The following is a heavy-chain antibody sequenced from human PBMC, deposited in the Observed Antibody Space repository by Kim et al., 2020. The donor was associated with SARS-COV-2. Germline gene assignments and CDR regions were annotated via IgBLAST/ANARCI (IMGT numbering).Heavy chain of an antibody. CDR2: ISSSSSTI. Sequence: GGSLRLSCAASGFTFSSYSMNWVRQAPGKGLEWVSYISSSSSTIYYADSVKGRFTISRDNAKNSLYLQMNSLRDEDTAVYYCARDVSALYCTNGVCYPAEDAFDIWGQGTMVTVSS. CDR3: ARDVSALYCTNGVCYPAEDAFDI. V-gene: IGHV3-48*02. CDR1: GFTFSSYS. D-gene: IGHD2-8*01. J-gene: IGHJ3*02.